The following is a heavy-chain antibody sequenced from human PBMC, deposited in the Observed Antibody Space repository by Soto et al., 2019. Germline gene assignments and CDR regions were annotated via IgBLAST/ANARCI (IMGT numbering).Heavy chain of an antibody. V-gene: IGHV4-61*01. D-gene: IGHD3-10*01. Sequence: SETLSLTCTVSGGSVSSGSYYWSWIRQPPGKGLEWIGYIYYSGSTNYNPSLKSRVTISVDTSKNQFSLKLSSVTAADTAVYYCARAYGSGPSHYWGQGTLVTVSS. J-gene: IGHJ4*02. CDR3: ARAYGSGPSHY. CDR1: GGSVSSGSYY. CDR2: IYYSGST.